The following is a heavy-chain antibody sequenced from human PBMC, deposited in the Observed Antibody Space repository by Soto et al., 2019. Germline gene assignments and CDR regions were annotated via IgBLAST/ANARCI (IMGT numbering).Heavy chain of an antibody. D-gene: IGHD3-9*01. J-gene: IGHJ3*02. CDR2: IYPGDSDT. Sequence: PGESRKISCKGSGYSFTSYWIGWVRQMPGKGLEWMGIIYPGDSDTRYSPSFQGQVTISADKSISTAYLQWSSLKASDTAMYYCARHGYFDWLLGGADAFDIWGQGTMVTVSS. CDR3: ARHGYFDWLLGGADAFDI. CDR1: GYSFTSYW. V-gene: IGHV5-51*01.